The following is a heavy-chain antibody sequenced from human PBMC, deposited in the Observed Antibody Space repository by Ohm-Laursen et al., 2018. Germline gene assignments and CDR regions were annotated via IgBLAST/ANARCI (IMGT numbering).Heavy chain of an antibody. CDR1: GFTFSSYT. Sequence: SLRLSCAAPGFTFSSYTMNWVRQAPGKGLEWISYISSSGSVIYYADSVKGRFTISRDNAKNSLYLQMNSLRAEDTAVYYCARNTMAFDYWGQGTLVTVSS. D-gene: IGHD3-10*01. CDR3: ARNTMAFDY. V-gene: IGHV3-48*04. CDR2: ISSSGSVI. J-gene: IGHJ4*02.